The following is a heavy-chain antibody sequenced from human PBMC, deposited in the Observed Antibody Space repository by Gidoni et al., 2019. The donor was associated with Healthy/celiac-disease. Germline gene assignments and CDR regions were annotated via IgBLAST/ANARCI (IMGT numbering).Heavy chain of an antibody. CDR3: TRPSSRVGMDV. Sequence: LQLQESAQGLVKPSEALSLTCTVSGGSISSGSYYWGSIRRPPWKGLVWIGRIYCSGSTYYNPPLKSRATISVGTANNQFSLKLSSVTAADTAVYYCTRPSSRVGMDVWGQGTTVTVSS. D-gene: IGHD6-13*01. CDR2: IYCSGST. J-gene: IGHJ6*02. CDR1: GGSISSGSYY. V-gene: IGHV4-39*01.